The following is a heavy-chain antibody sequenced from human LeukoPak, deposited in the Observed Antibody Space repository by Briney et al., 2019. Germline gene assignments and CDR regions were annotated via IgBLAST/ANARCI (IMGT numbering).Heavy chain of an antibody. Sequence: GGSLRLSCAASGFTFSSYAMHWVRQAPGKGLEWVAVISYDGSNKYYADSVKGRFTISRDNSKNTLYLQMNSLRAEDTAVYYCVREKEMVRGGNYYYMDVWGKGTTVTVSS. D-gene: IGHD3-10*01. CDR1: GFTFSSYA. V-gene: IGHV3-30-3*01. CDR2: ISYDGSNK. CDR3: VREKEMVRGGNYYYMDV. J-gene: IGHJ6*03.